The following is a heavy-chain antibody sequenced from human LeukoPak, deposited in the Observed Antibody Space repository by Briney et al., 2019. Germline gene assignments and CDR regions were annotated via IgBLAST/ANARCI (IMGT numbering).Heavy chain of an antibody. CDR3: ARSTDHFDY. V-gene: IGHV4-34*01. D-gene: IGHD5/OR15-5a*01. J-gene: IGHJ4*02. CDR1: GGSFRGYS. Sequence: SETLSLTCDVHGGSFRGYSWNWIRQPPGKGLEWIGEINHSGSTNYNPSLKSRVTISVDTSKNQFSLKLSSVTAADTAVYYCARSTDHFDYWGQGTLVTVSS. CDR2: INHSGST.